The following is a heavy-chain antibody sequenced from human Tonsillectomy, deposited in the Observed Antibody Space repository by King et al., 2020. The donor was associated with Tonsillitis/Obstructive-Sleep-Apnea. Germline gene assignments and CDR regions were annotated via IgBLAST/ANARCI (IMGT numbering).Heavy chain of an antibody. CDR3: ARMYYDFWSGYYPFSFDP. CDR2: IYYSGST. D-gene: IGHD3-3*01. CDR1: GGSVSSGSYY. J-gene: IGHJ5*02. V-gene: IGHV4-61*01. Sequence: QLQESGPGLVKPSETLSLTCTVSGGSVSSGSYYWSWIRQPPGKGLEWIGYIYYSGSTNYTPSLKSRVTISVDTSKNQFSLKLSSVTAADTAVYYCARMYYDFWSGYYPFSFDPWGQGTLVTVSS.